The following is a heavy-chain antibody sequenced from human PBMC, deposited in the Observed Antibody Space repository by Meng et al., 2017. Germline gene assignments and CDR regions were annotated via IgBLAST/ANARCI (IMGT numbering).Heavy chain of an antibody. CDR2: IYWDDDK. Sequence: SGPTLVKPTQTLTLTCTFSGFSLSTSAVGVGWIRQPPGKALEWLALIYWDDDKRYSPSLKSRLTITKDTSKNQVVLTMTNMDPVDTATYYCAHIFDYGGKESGVGNWFDPWGQGTLVTVSS. CDR1: GFSLSTSAVG. D-gene: IGHD4-23*01. J-gene: IGHJ5*02. CDR3: AHIFDYGGKESGVGNWFDP. V-gene: IGHV2-5*02.